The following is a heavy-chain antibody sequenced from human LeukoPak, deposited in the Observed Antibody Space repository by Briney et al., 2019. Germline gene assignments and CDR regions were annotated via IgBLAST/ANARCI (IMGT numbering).Heavy chain of an antibody. CDR3: ARASSSSSWYYYYGMDV. D-gene: IGHD6-6*01. Sequence: PGGSLRLSCAASGFTFTSYSMSWVRQAPGKGLEWVAVISYDGSNKYYADSVKGRFTISRDNSKNTLYLQMNSLRAEDTAVYYCARASSSSSWYYYYGMDVWGQGTTVTVSS. J-gene: IGHJ6*02. CDR1: GFTFTSYS. V-gene: IGHV3-30-3*01. CDR2: ISYDGSNK.